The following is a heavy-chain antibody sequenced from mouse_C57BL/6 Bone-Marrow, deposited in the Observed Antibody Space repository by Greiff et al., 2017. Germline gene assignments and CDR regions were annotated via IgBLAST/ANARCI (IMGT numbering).Heavy chain of an antibody. CDR3: TRLLWDEGYYFDY. V-gene: IGHV1-15*01. D-gene: IGHD4-1*01. Sequence: VQLQQSGAELVRPGASVTLSCKASGYTFTDYEMHWVKQTPVHGLEWIGAIDPETGGTAYNQKFKGKAILTADKSSSTAYMELRSLTSEDSAVYYCTRLLWDEGYYFDYWGQGTTLTVSS. CDR1: GYTFTDYE. J-gene: IGHJ2*01. CDR2: IDPETGGT.